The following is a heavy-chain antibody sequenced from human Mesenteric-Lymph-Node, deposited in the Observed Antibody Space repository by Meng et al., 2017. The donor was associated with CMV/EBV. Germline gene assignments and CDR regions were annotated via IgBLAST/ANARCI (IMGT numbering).Heavy chain of an antibody. CDR1: FHTFG. V-gene: IGHV1-18*01. CDR3: ARTDGLITIFGVVNHYFDC. J-gene: IGHJ4*02. Sequence: FHTFGVSWVRQDPGQGLEWMGWISTYGGNTNYAQKLQGRVTMTTDTSTSTAYMELRSLRADDTAIYYCARTDGLITIFGVVNHYFDCWGQGTLVTVSS. CDR2: ISTYGGNT. D-gene: IGHD3-3*01.